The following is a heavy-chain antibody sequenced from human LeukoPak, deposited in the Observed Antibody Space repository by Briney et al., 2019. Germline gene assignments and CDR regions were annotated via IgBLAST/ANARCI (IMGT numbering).Heavy chain of an antibody. V-gene: IGHV3-23*01. Sequence: PGGSLRLSCAASGFTFSSYAMSWVRQAPGKGLEWVSAISGSGGSTYYADSVKGRFTISRDNSKNTLYLQMNSLRAEDTAVYYCAKTHGHYYYYGMDVWGQGTTVTVSS. CDR3: AKTHGHYYYYGMDV. CDR2: ISGSGGST. CDR1: GFTFSSYA. J-gene: IGHJ6*02.